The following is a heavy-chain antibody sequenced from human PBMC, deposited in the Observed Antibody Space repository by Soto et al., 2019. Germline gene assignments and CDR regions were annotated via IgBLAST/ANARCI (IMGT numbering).Heavy chain of an antibody. J-gene: IGHJ5*01. Sequence: ETLSVTCAVYGGSFSGYYWSWIRQPPGKGLEWIGEINHSGSTNYNPSLKSRVTISVDTSKNQFSLKLSSVTAADTAVYYCARLLGYCIGGSCYLGWIDSWGQGLLVSVS. CDR2: INHSGST. V-gene: IGHV4-34*01. D-gene: IGHD2-15*01. CDR1: GGSFSGYY. CDR3: ARLLGYCIGGSCYLGWIDS.